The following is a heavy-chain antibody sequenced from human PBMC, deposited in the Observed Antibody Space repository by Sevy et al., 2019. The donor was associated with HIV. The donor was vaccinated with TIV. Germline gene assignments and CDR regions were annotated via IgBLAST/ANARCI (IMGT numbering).Heavy chain of an antibody. CDR3: AKDLGVGSSSWPTDY. CDR2: ISYDGSYK. D-gene: IGHD6-13*01. Sequence: GGSLRLSCAASGFTFSNYGMHWVRQAPGKGLEWVAVISYDGSYKYYTDSVKGQFTISRDNSKNTLYLQMNSLRAEDTAVYYCAKDLGVGSSSWPTDYWGQGTLVAVSS. J-gene: IGHJ4*02. V-gene: IGHV3-30*18. CDR1: GFTFSNYG.